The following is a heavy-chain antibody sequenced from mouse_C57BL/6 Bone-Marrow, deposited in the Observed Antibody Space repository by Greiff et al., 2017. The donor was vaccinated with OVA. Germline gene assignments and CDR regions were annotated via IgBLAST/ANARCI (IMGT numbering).Heavy chain of an antibody. D-gene: IGHD4-1*01. CDR3: AKSELGPYYFDY. CDR1: GFTFSDYG. Sequence: DVKLVESGGGLVKPGGSLKLSCAASGFTFSDYGMHWVRQAPEKGLEWVAYISSGSSTIYYADTVKGRFTISRDNAKNTLFLQMTSLRSEDTAMYYCAKSELGPYYFDYWGQGTTLTVSS. V-gene: IGHV5-17*01. CDR2: ISSGSSTI. J-gene: IGHJ2*01.